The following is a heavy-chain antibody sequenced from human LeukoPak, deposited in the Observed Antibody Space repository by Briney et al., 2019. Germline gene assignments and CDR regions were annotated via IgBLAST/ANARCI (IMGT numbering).Heavy chain of an antibody. J-gene: IGHJ5*02. CDR3: ARVAGSIAARQGRKLNWFDP. V-gene: IGHV4-39*07. D-gene: IGHD6-6*01. CDR1: GGSISSSSYY. Sequence: PSETLSLTCTVSGGSISSSSYYWGWIRQPPGKGLEWIGSIYYSGSTYYNPSLKSRVTISVDTSKNQFSLKLSSVTAADTAVYYCARVAGSIAARQGRKLNWFDPWGQGTLVTVSS. CDR2: IYYSGST.